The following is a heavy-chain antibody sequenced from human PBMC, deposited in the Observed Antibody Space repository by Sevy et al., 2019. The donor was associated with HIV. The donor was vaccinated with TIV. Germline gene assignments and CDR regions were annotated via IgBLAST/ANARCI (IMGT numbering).Heavy chain of an antibody. Sequence: GSLRLSCSASGFPFGDYTLSWFRQTPGKGLEWVGLIRNKAYGETTEYAASVKGRFTISRDDSKSIAYLQMNSLKTEDTAMYYCSRDQYFYGSGRNDYWGQGTLVTVSS. CDR3: SRDQYFYGSGRNDY. CDR1: GFPFGDYT. V-gene: IGHV3-49*03. D-gene: IGHD3-10*01. CDR2: IRNKAYGETT. J-gene: IGHJ4*02.